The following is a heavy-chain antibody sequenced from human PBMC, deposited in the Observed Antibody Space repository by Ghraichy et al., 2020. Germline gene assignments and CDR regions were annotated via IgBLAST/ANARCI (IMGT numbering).Heavy chain of an antibody. J-gene: IGHJ6*03. CDR1: GFTFSGYA. V-gene: IGHV3-23*01. D-gene: IGHD6-13*01. CDR2: ISDSGGNT. Sequence: GGSLRLSCAASGFTFSGYAMSWVRQAPGKGLEWVSGISDSGGNTSYADSVKGRFTISRDNSKNTLYLQMNSLRAEDTAVFYCAKDSSSAWFEVKGHYYYYYMDVWGKGTTVTVSS. CDR3: AKDSSSAWFEVKGHYYYYYMDV.